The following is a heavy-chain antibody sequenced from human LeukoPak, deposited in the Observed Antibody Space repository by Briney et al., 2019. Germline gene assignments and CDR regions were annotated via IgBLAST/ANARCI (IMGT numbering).Heavy chain of an antibody. V-gene: IGHV4-31*03. Sequence: SQTLSLTCTVSGGSISSGGYYWSWIRQHPGKGLEWIGYIYYSGSTYYNPSLKSRVTLSVDTSKNQVSLKLTSVSAADTAVYYCALRNGHSSSSGDYWDQGTLVTVSS. CDR2: IYYSGST. D-gene: IGHD6-6*01. J-gene: IGHJ4*02. CDR3: ALRNGHSSSSGDY. CDR1: GGSISSGGYY.